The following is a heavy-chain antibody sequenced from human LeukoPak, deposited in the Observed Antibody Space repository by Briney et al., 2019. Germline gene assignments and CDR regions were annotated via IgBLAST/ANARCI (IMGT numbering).Heavy chain of an antibody. CDR1: GYSFTTYW. D-gene: IGHD2-2*01. V-gene: IGHV5-51*01. J-gene: IGHJ3*01. CDR2: IYPGDSDT. Sequence: GESLKISCKGSGYSFTTYWIGWVRQMPGKGLEWMGIIYPGDSDTKYSPSFQGQVTISVDKSISTAYLEWSSLKASDTAMYYCARHVSSSRVAYDVWGQGTMVTVSS. CDR3: ARHVSSSRVAYDV.